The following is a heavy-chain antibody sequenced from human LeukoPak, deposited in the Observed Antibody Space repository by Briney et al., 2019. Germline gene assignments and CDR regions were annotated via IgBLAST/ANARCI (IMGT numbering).Heavy chain of an antibody. V-gene: IGHV4-59*08. CDR1: GGSISSYY. J-gene: IGHJ4*02. CDR2: IYYSGST. D-gene: IGHD6-13*01. CDR3: ARQGSYSSSWYHEDYFDY. Sequence: SETLSPTCTVSGGSISSYYWSWIRQPPGKGLEWIGYIYYSGSTNYNPSLKSRVTISADTSKNQFSLKLSPVTAADTAVYYCARQGSYSSSWYHEDYFDYWGQGTLVTVSS.